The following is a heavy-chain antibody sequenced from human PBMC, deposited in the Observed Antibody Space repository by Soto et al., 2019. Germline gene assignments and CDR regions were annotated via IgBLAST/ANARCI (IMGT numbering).Heavy chain of an antibody. CDR2: ISAGNGNT. V-gene: IGHV1-3*01. Sequence: WIRQAPGQRLEWMGWISAGNGNTIYSQKFQARVTITRDTSASTAYMELSSLRSEDTAVYYCARPVASCAYPYGPLRCGFDIWGQGTMVTVSS. J-gene: IGHJ3*02. D-gene: IGHD5-18*01. CDR3: ARPVASCAYPYGPLRCGFDI.